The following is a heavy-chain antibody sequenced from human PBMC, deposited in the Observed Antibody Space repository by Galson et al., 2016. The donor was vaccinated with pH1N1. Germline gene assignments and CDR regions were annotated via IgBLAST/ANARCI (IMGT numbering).Heavy chain of an antibody. CDR2: INVGNGNT. Sequence: KVSCTASGYTFTIYAIHWVRQAPGHSLEWMGWINVGNGNTKYSQKFQDRVTITRDTSATTAYMELSSLRFEDTAVYYCARRVGRSFDYWGQGTLVTSPQ. J-gene: IGHJ4*02. D-gene: IGHD3-16*01. CDR3: ARRVGRSFDY. CDR1: GYTFTIYA. V-gene: IGHV1-3*01.